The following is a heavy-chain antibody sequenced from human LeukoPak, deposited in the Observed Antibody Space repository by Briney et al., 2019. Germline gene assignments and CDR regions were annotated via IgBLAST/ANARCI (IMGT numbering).Heavy chain of an antibody. D-gene: IGHD4-17*01. Sequence: SETLSLTCTVSGGSISGYYWSWIRQPPGKGREWIGYIYYSGSTTYNPSLKSRVTISVDTSKRQFSLKLSSVTVADTAVYYCARDGGDYGDSNFDYWGQGTLVTVSS. CDR3: ARDGGDYGDSNFDY. J-gene: IGHJ4*02. V-gene: IGHV4-59*01. CDR2: IYYSGST. CDR1: GGSISGYY.